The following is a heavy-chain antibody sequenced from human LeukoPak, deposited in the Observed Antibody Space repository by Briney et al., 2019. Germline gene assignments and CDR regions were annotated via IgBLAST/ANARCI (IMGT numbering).Heavy chain of an antibody. Sequence: SETLSLTCSVSGGSIRSGDHHWGWVRQPPGNGLEFIGSLDESGRPYYNRPLKSRVSISGDTSGKQFSLNLTSVTAADTAVYFCARDLGGYPFFMDVWGRGTTVIVSS. D-gene: IGHD2-15*01. V-gene: IGHV4-39*07. CDR3: ARDLGGYPFFMDV. CDR2: LDESGRP. CDR1: GGSIRSGDHH. J-gene: IGHJ6*03.